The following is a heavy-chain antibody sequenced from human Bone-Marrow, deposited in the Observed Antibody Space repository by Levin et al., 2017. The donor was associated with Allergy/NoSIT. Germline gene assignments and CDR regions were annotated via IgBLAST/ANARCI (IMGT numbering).Heavy chain of an antibody. CDR3: ARTPGNGFYALDI. Sequence: SETLSLTCAVSGGSIISEDYSWSWVRQPPAKGLEWMGFIHHSGSTYYNPSLKSRVTISVDGSKNQLSLTLTSVTAADTAMYYCARTPGNGFYALDIWGQGTMVTVSS. CDR1: GGSIISEDYS. D-gene: IGHD3-10*01. V-gene: IGHV4-30-2*01. J-gene: IGHJ3*02. CDR2: IHHSGST.